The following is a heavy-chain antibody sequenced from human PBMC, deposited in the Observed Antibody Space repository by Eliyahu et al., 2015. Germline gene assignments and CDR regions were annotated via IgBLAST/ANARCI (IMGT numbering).Heavy chain of an antibody. CDR2: IIPILGIA. V-gene: IGHV1-69*04. Sequence: QVQLVQSGAEVKKPGSSVKVSCKASGGTFSSYAISWVRQAPGQGLEWMGRIIPILGIANYAQKFQGRVTITADKSTSTAYMELSSLRSEDTAVYYCASYGSSYWYFDLWGRGTLVTVSS. D-gene: IGHD2-15*01. CDR1: GGTFSSYA. J-gene: IGHJ2*01. CDR3: ASYGSSYWYFDL.